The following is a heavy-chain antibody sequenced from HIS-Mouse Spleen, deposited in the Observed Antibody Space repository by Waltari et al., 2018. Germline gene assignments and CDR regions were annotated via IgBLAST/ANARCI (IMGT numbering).Heavy chain of an antibody. CDR3: AKDTSGSYSDY. J-gene: IGHJ4*02. Sequence: GFTFSSYGMHWVRQAPGKGLEWVAVISYDGSNKYYADSVKGRFTISRDNSKNTLYLQMNSLRAEDTAVYYCAKDTSGSYSDYWGQGTLVTVSS. D-gene: IGHD1-26*01. V-gene: IGHV3-30*18. CDR2: ISYDGSNK. CDR1: GFTFSSYG.